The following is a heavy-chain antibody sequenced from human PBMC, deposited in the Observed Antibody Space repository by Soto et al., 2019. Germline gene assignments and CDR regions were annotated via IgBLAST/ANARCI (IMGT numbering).Heavy chain of an antibody. Sequence: GTSVTVTCEDSGGSFMSYGSSWVQQAHGQGLEWMGGIIPIFGTANYAQKFQGRVTITADKSTSTAYMELSSLRSEDTAVYYCAREWPITGVPAAIYENWGQGTLVTVSS. D-gene: IGHD2-2*02. CDR2: IIPIFGTA. CDR3: AREWPITGVPAAIYEN. CDR1: GGSFMSYG. J-gene: IGHJ4*02. V-gene: IGHV1-69*06.